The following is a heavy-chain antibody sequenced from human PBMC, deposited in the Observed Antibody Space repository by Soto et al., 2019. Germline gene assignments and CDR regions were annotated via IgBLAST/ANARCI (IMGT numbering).Heavy chain of an antibody. CDR2: IYYSGST. CDR1: GGSISSYY. V-gene: IGHV4-59*01. D-gene: IGHD6-6*01. J-gene: IGHJ3*02. CDR3: ARDRIGTSIAARYDAFDI. Sequence: SETLSLTCTVSGGSISSYYWSWIRQPPGKGLEWIGYIYYSGSTNYNPSLKSRVTISVDTSKNQFSLKLRSVTAADTAVYYCARDRIGTSIAARYDAFDIWGQGTMVTVSS.